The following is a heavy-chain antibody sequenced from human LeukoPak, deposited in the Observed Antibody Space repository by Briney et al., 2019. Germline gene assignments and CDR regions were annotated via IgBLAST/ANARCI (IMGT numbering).Heavy chain of an antibody. CDR1: GGTFSSYA. J-gene: IGHJ4*02. V-gene: IGHV1-69*04. CDR2: IIPILGIA. D-gene: IGHD3-10*01. Sequence: SVKVSCKASGGTFSSYAISWVRQAPGQGLEWMGRIIPILGIANYAQKLQGSVTITADKSTSTAYMELSSLRSEDTAVYYCARDRNRYGSGSLFFFDYWGQGTLVTVSS. CDR3: ARDRNRYGSGSLFFFDY.